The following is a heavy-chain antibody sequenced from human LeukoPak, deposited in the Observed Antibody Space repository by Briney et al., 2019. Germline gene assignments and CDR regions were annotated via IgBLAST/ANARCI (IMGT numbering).Heavy chain of an antibody. J-gene: IGHJ6*02. CDR2: ISYDGSNK. V-gene: IGHV3-30*18. CDR3: AKESGYYYGSGTPRGMDV. D-gene: IGHD3-10*01. Sequence: SGGSLRLSCAASGFTFSSYGMHWVRQAPGKGLEWVAVISYDGSNKYYADSVKGRFTISRDNSKNTLYLQMNSLRAEDTAAYYCAKESGYYYGSGTPRGMDVWGQGTTVTVSS. CDR1: GFTFSSYG.